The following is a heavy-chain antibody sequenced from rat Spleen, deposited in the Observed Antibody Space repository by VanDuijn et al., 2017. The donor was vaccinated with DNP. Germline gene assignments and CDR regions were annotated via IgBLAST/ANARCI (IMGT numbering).Heavy chain of an antibody. CDR3: ATAHFDY. J-gene: IGHJ2*01. CDR1: GFTFSDHN. V-gene: IGHV5-19*01. Sequence: EVQLVESGGGPVQPGRSLKLSCAASGFTFSDHNMAWVRQAPTKGLEWVASISPSGGSTYYRDSVKGRFTISRDNAKSTLYLQMDSLRSEDTATYYCATAHFDYWGQGVMVTVSS. CDR2: ISPSGGST.